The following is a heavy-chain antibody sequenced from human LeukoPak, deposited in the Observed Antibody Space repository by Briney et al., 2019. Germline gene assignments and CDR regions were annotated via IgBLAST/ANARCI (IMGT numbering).Heavy chain of an antibody. V-gene: IGHV4-39*07. CDR3: ARESEGY. CDR2: IYYSGST. J-gene: IGHJ4*02. Sequence: PSETLSLTCTVSGGSISSSSYYWGWIRQPPGKGLEWIGSIYYSGSTYYNPSLKSRVTISVDTSKNQFSLKLSSVTAADTAVYYCARESEGYWGQGTLVTVSS. CDR1: GGSISSSSYY.